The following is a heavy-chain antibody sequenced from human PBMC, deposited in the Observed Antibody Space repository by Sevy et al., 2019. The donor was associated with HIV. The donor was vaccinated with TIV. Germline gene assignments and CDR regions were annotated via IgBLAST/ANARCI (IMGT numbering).Heavy chain of an antibody. CDR2: VKQDMSEK. CDR3: ARAQQITMLVVIGGLYFDF. J-gene: IGHJ4*02. D-gene: IGHD3-22*01. V-gene: IGHV3-7*01. Sequence: GGSLRLSCATSGFTFSSNWMTWVRQAPGKGLEWVANVKQDMSEKYYADSVKGRFTISRDNAKNSLYLEMNSLSAEDTAVYYCARAQQITMLVVIGGLYFDFWGQGTLVTVSS. CDR1: GFTFSSNW.